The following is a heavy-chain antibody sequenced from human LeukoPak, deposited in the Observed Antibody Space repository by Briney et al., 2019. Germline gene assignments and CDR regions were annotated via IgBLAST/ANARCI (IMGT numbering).Heavy chain of an antibody. CDR2: INPNSGGT. D-gene: IGHD1-26*01. CDR1: GYTFTGYY. CDR3: ARGSGGGSYYGYYYYYMDV. J-gene: IGHJ6*03. Sequence: ASVKVSCKASGYTFTGYYMHWVRQPPAQGLEWMGWINPNSGGTNYAQKFQGRVTMTRDTSISTAYMELSRLRSDDTAVYYCARGSGGGSYYGYYYYYMDVWGKGTTVTVSS. V-gene: IGHV1-2*02.